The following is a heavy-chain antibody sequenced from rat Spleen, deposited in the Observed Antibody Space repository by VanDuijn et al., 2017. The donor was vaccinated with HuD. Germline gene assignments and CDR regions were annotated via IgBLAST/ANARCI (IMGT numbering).Heavy chain of an antibody. D-gene: IGHD1-11*01. V-gene: IGHV5-25*01. CDR3: ARHTPFNYGTVGDY. Sequence: EVQLVESGGGLVQPGRSLKLSCAASGFTFSPFAMAWVRQAPTKGLEWVAFISPSGGSTYYRDSVKGRFTVSRDNAKSTLYLQMDSLRSEDTATYYCARHTPFNYGTVGDYWGQGVMVTVSS. CDR1: GFTFSPFA. CDR2: ISPSGGST. J-gene: IGHJ2*01.